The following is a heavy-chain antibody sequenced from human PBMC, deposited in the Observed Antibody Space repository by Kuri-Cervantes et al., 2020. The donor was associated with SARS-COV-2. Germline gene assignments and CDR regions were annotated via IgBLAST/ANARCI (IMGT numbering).Heavy chain of an antibody. V-gene: IGHV3-15*01. D-gene: IGHD5-12*01. CDR2: IKSKTDVGTT. Sequence: GGSLRLSCAASGFTFSSYAMHWVRQAPGKGLEWVGRIKSKTDVGTTDYAAPVKGRFTISRYDSKNTLYLQMNSLRAEDTSVYYCAKDPRGYDPYYYYGMDVWGQGTTVTVSS. CDR1: GFTFSSYA. J-gene: IGHJ6*02. CDR3: AKDPRGYDPYYYYGMDV.